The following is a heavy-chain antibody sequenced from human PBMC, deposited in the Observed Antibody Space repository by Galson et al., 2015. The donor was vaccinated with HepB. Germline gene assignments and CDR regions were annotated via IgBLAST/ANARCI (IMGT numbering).Heavy chain of an antibody. V-gene: IGHV3-15*01. CDR1: GFTFSNAW. J-gene: IGHJ4*02. Sequence: SLRLSCAASGFTFSNAWMTWVRQAPGKGLEWVGRIKSKADGGTTDYPAPVKGRFTISRDDSENTLYLQMNSLKTEDTAVYYCATDGAVAGTPLGYWGQGTLVTVSS. CDR2: IKSKADGGTT. CDR3: ATDGAVAGTPLGY. D-gene: IGHD6-19*01.